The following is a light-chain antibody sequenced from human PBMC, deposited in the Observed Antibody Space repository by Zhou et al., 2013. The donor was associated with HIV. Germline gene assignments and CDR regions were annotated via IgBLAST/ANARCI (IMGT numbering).Light chain of an antibody. CDR1: QSLVHSDGNTY. CDR2: KVS. Sequence: DVVMTQSPLSLPVTLGQPASISCRSSQSLVHSDGNTYLNWFQQRPGQSPRRLIYKVSNRDSGVPDRFSGSGSGTDFTLRISRVEAEDVAIYYCMQGTHWFTFGQGTKLEIK. J-gene: IGKJ2*01. V-gene: IGKV2-30*02. CDR3: MQGTHWFT.